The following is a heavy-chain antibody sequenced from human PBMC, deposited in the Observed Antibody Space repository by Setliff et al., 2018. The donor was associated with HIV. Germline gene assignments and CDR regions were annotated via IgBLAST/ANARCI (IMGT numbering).Heavy chain of an antibody. CDR3: ARGRITGSINF. J-gene: IGHJ4*02. CDR2: IITIFGTP. Sequence: SVKVSCKTSGGTFSTYVISWVRQAPGQGLEWTGGIITIFGTPNYAQKFQDRVTITADESTTTVYMELSSLTSEDTAVYYCARGRITGSINFLGQGTLVTVSS. V-gene: IGHV1-69*13. CDR1: GGTFSTYV. D-gene: IGHD1-20*01.